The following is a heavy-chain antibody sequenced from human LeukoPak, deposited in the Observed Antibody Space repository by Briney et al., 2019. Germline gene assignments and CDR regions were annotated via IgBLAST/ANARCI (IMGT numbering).Heavy chain of an antibody. D-gene: IGHD6-13*01. CDR3: ARWVAAASIDY. CDR1: GYSISSGYY. J-gene: IGHJ4*02. Sequence: PSETLSLTCTVSGYSISSGYYWGWIRQPPGKGLEWIGSIYHSGSTYYNPSLKSRVTISVDTSKNQFSLKLSSVTAADTAVYYCARWVAAASIDYWGQGTLVTVSS. V-gene: IGHV4-38-2*02. CDR2: IYHSGST.